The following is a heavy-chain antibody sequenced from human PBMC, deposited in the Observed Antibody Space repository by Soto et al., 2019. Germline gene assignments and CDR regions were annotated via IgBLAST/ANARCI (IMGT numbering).Heavy chain of an antibody. J-gene: IGHJ3*02. D-gene: IGHD1-7*01. Sequence: ASVKVSCKTSGYAFTSYGISWVLQAPGQGLERMGWISAYNGNTNYAQKLQGRVTMTTDTSTSTAYMELRSLRSDDTAVYYCAREGPRYNWNYHDAFDIWGQGTMVTVSS. CDR2: ISAYNGNT. CDR1: GYAFTSYG. CDR3: AREGPRYNWNYHDAFDI. V-gene: IGHV1-18*01.